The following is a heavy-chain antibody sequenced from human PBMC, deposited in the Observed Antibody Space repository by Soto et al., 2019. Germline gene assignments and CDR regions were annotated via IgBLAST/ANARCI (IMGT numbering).Heavy chain of an antibody. CDR1: GYTFTSYA. V-gene: IGHV1-3*01. CDR2: INAGNGNT. D-gene: IGHD3-10*01. CDR3: ARGRAMVRDTYYYGMDV. Sequence: ASVKVSCKASGYTFTSYAMHWVRQAPGQRLEWMGWINAGNGNTKYSQKFQGRVTITRDTSASTAYMELSSLRSEDTAVYYCARGRAMVRDTYYYGMDVWGQGTTVTVSS. J-gene: IGHJ6*02.